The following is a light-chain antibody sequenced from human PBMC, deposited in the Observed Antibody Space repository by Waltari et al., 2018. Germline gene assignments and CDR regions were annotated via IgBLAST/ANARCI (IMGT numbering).Light chain of an antibody. V-gene: IGLV2-14*01. CDR2: DVT. J-gene: IGLJ2*01. CDR1: GSAVGASDS. CDR3: SSQTLDGLVL. Sequence: QSALTQPASVSGSPGQSITISCSGVGSAVGASDSLSWHQQHPGKAPQVIINDVTNRPSWVSDRVSASKSANTAALTISRLQPEDEADYYCSSQTLDGLVLFGGGTRLTVL.